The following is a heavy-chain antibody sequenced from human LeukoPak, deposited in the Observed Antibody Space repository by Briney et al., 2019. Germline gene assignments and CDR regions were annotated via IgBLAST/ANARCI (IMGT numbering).Heavy chain of an antibody. Sequence: ASVRVSCKASGYRLTELAMHWVRQAPGKGLEWMGGFDPEVGETLYAQKLQGRVTMTTDTSTSTAYMELRSLRSDDTAVYYCARDRGGSWFDYWGQGTLVTVSS. CDR1: GYRLTELA. D-gene: IGHD6-13*01. J-gene: IGHJ4*02. CDR2: FDPEVGET. V-gene: IGHV1-24*01. CDR3: ARDRGGSWFDY.